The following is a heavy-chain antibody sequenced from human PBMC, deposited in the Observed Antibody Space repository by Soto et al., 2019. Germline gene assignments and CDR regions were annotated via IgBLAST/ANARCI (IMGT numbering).Heavy chain of an antibody. CDR2: IIPIFGTA. D-gene: IGHD5-12*01. Sequence: QVQLVQSGAEVKKPGSSVKVSCKASGGTFSSYAISWVRQAPGQGLEWMGGIIPIFGTANYAQKFQGRVTITADESTSTAYMELSSLRSEDTAVYYCARDPDVDIVAKIPSNGMDVWGQGTTVTVSS. CDR1: GGTFSSYA. V-gene: IGHV1-69*01. J-gene: IGHJ6*02. CDR3: ARDPDVDIVAKIPSNGMDV.